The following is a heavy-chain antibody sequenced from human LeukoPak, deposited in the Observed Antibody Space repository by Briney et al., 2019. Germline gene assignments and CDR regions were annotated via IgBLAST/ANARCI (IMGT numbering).Heavy chain of an antibody. CDR1: GYTFTRYD. J-gene: IGHJ4*02. V-gene: IGHV1-8*03. CDR3: ARVDGSPDS. Sequence: ASVKVSCMASGYTFTRYDINWVRQATGQGLEWMGWVNPNSGYTGYAQKFQGRGTITRDTSINTAYMELSSLRSEDTAVYYCARVDGSPDSWGQGTLVTVSS. D-gene: IGHD2-15*01. CDR2: VNPNSGYT.